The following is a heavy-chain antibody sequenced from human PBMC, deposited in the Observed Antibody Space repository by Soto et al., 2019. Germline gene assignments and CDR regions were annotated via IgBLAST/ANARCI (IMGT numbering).Heavy chain of an antibody. CDR3: AREATNRFDD. CDR1: SYTFTTYG. Sequence: QVQLVQSGAEVKKPGASVKVSCKASSYTFTTYGIIWLRQAPGQGLEWMGWISTDNGNIYYAQKFQGRVTMTTDKSTNTADMELRSLRTDDTATYDCAREATNRFDDWRRGTLVTV. V-gene: IGHV1-18*01. CDR2: ISTDNGNI. J-gene: IGHJ4*02. D-gene: IGHD2-8*01.